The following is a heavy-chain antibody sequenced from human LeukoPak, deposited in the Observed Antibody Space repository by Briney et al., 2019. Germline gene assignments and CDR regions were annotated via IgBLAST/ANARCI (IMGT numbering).Heavy chain of an antibody. V-gene: IGHV4-59*01. CDR3: AREGGYSSGWKGNWFDP. J-gene: IGHJ5*02. CDR1: GGSISSYY. CDR2: IYYSGST. Sequence: PSETLSLTCTVSGGSISSYYWSWIRQPPGKGLEWIGYIYYSGSTNYNPSLKSRVTIPVDTSKNQFSLKLSSVTAADTAVYYCAREGGYSSGWKGNWFDPWGQGTLVTVSS. D-gene: IGHD6-19*01.